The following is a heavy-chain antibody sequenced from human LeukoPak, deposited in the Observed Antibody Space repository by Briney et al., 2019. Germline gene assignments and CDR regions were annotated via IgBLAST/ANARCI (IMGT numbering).Heavy chain of an antibody. CDR1: GGSISSGGYY. J-gene: IGHJ5*02. CDR3: AREVVYCSGTSCYGYWFDP. CDR2: IYYSGST. Sequence: SQTLSLTCTVSGGSISSGGYYWSWIRQHPGKGLEWIGYIYYSGSTYYNPSLKSRVTISVDTSKNQFSLKLSSVTAADTAVYYCAREVVYCSGTSCYGYWFDPWGQGTLVTVSS. V-gene: IGHV4-31*03. D-gene: IGHD2-2*01.